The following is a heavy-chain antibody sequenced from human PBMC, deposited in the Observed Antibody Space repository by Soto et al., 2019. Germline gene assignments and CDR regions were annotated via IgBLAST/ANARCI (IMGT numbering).Heavy chain of an antibody. D-gene: IGHD6-19*01. CDR2: ISSSGGTI. J-gene: IGHJ4*02. CDR1: RFTFSDYY. CDR3: ARAKAVAGNFDY. Sequence: GGSLRLSCAASRFTFSDYYMSWIRQAPGKGLEWVSYISSSGGTIYYADSVKGRFTISRDNAKNSLYLQMNSLRAEDTAVYYCARAKAVAGNFDYWGQGTLVTVSS. V-gene: IGHV3-11*01.